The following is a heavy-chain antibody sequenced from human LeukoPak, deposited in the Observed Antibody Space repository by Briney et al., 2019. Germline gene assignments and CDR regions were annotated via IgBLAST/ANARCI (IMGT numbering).Heavy chain of an antibody. CDR1: GYTFTGYY. J-gene: IGHJ4*02. Sequence: ASVKVSCKASGYTFTGYYMHWVRQAPGQGLEWMGWINPNSGGTNYAQKFQGRVTMTRDTPISTAYMELSRLRSDDTAVYYCARDHIVVVPAALPYSSFDYWGQGTLVTVSS. V-gene: IGHV1-2*02. CDR2: INPNSGGT. D-gene: IGHD2-2*01. CDR3: ARDHIVVVPAALPYSSFDY.